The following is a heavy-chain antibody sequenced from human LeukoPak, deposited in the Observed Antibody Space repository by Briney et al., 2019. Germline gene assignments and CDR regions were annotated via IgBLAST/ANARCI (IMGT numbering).Heavy chain of an antibody. CDR2: INPNSGGT. Sequence: GASVKVSCKASGYTFSDYFLHWVRPAPGEGLEWMGWINPNSGGTNYAQKFQGRVTMTRDTSISTAYMELSSLRSDDTAMYYCARGGQPIFYYYMDVWGKGTTVTVSS. V-gene: IGHV1-2*02. CDR1: GYTFSDYF. D-gene: IGHD3-16*01. J-gene: IGHJ6*03. CDR3: ARGGQPIFYYYMDV.